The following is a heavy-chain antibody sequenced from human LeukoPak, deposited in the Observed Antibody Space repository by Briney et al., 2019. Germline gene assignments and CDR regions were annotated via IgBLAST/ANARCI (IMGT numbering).Heavy chain of an antibody. J-gene: IGHJ4*02. CDR1: GGTFSSYA. CDR3: ARERGTYYDSSGSLDY. V-gene: IGHV1-69*04. Sequence: ASVKVSCKASGGTFSSYAISWVRQAPGQGLEWMGRIIPILGIANYAQKFQGRVTITADKSTSTAYMELSSLRSEDTAVYYCARERGTYYDSSGSLDYWGQGTLVTVSS. D-gene: IGHD3-22*01. CDR2: IIPILGIA.